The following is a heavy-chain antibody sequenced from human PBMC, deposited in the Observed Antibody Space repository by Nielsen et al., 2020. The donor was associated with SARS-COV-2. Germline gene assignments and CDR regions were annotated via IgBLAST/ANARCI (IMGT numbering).Heavy chain of an antibody. D-gene: IGHD2-2*01. J-gene: IGHJ6*03. CDR2: VSHSGSI. V-gene: IGHV4-4*02. CDR1: GGSVSSNDW. Sequence: SETLSLTCAVSGGSVSSNDWWTWVRQSPGKGLEWIGEVSHSGSINYNPSLKSRVTLSMDKSKRQFSLRLTSESAADTAVYFCARGDLVVVPSPILGLGPFFYYFYLDVWGKGTTVIVSS. CDR3: ARGDLVVVPSPILGLGPFFYYFYLDV.